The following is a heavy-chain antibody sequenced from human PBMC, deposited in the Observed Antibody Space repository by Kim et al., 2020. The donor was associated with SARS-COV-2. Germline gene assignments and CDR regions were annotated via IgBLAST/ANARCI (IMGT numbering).Heavy chain of an antibody. CDR2: INHSGST. CDR3: ARDSAAAGTGYYGMDV. D-gene: IGHD6-13*01. J-gene: IGHJ6*02. Sequence: SETLSLTCAVYGGSFSGYYWSWIRQPPGKGLEWIGEINHSGSTNYNPSLKSRVTISVDTSKNQFSLKLSSVTAADTAVYYCARDSAAAGTGYYGMDVWGQGTTVTVSS. CDR1: GGSFSGYY. V-gene: IGHV4-34*01.